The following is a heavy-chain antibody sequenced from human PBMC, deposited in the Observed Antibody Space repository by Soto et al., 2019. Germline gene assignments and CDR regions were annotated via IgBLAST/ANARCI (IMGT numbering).Heavy chain of an antibody. V-gene: IGHV3-23*01. CDR1: GFTFSSYA. D-gene: IGHD3-3*01. J-gene: IGHJ6*02. CDR3: AKDGRNYDFWSGYSGGMDV. CDR2: ISGSGGST. Sequence: XESLRLSCAASGFTFSSYAMSWVRQAPGKGLEWVSAISGSGGSTYYADSVKGRFTISRDNSKNTLYLQMNSLRAEDTAVYHCAKDGRNYDFWSGYSGGMDVWGQGTTVTVSS.